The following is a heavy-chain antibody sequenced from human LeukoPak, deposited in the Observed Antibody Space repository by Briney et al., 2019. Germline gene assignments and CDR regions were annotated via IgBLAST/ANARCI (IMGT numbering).Heavy chain of an antibody. CDR3: VLRRVQEQWLVRSYYFDY. CDR1: GYTLIELS. D-gene: IGHD6-19*01. CDR2: FDPEDGET. Sequence: APVKVSCKVSGYTLIELSMHWVRQAPGKGLEWMGGFDPEDGETIYAQKFQGRVTMAEDTSTDTAYMELSSLRSEDTAVYYCVLRRVQEQWLVRSYYFDYWGQGTLVTVSS. V-gene: IGHV1-24*01. J-gene: IGHJ4*02.